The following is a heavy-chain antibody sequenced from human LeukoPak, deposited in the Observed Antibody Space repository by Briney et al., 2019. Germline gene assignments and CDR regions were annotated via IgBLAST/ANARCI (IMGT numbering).Heavy chain of an antibody. D-gene: IGHD4-17*01. J-gene: IGHJ4*02. Sequence: ASVKVSCKASGYTFTGYYMHWVRQAPGQGLEWMGWINPNSGGTNYAQKFQGRVTMTRDTSISTAYMELNSLRAEDTAVYYCAKDNYYGDYEVTSIFGVDWGQGTLVTVSS. CDR2: INPNSGGT. CDR1: GYTFTGYY. V-gene: IGHV1-2*02. CDR3: AKDNYYGDYEVTSIFGVD.